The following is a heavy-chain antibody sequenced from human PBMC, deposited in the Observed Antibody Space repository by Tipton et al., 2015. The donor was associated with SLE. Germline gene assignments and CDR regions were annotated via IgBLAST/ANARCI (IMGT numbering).Heavy chain of an antibody. CDR1: GGSFSGYY. D-gene: IGHD2-2*01. V-gene: IGHV4-34*01. CDR2: INHSGST. J-gene: IGHJ4*02. Sequence: TLSLTCAVYGGSFSGYYWSWIRQPPGKGLEWIGEINHSGSTNYNPSLKSRVTISVDTSKNQFSLKLSSVTAADTAVYYCARGLRGVNKVVPAAPLDYWGQGTLVTVSS. CDR3: ARGLRGVNKVVPAAPLDY.